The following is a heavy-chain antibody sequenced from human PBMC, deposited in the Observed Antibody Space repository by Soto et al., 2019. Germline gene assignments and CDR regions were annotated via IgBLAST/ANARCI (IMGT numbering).Heavy chain of an antibody. CDR3: ARVNYYDSSGYYFWWFDP. D-gene: IGHD3-22*01. J-gene: IGHJ5*02. CDR1: GGSISSYY. V-gene: IGHV4-59*01. CDR2: IYYSGST. Sequence: SETLSLTCTVSGGSISSYYWSWIRQPPGKGLEWIGYIYYSGSTNYNPSLKSRVTISVDTSKNQFSLKLSSVTAADTAVYYCARVNYYDSSGYYFWWFDPWGQGTRVTVS.